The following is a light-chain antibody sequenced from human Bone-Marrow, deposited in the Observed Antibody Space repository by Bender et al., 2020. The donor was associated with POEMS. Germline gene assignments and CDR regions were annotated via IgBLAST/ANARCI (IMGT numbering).Light chain of an antibody. Sequence: TQPPSASGTPGQRVTLSCSGSSSKFGSYPVNWYQQLPGAAPNLVIFNNSQRPSGVPDRFSGSNSGTSASLAISGLLSDDEADFYCATWDDSLNGWVFGGGTKLTVL. CDR2: NNS. V-gene: IGLV1-44*01. J-gene: IGLJ3*02. CDR3: ATWDDSLNGWV. CDR1: SSKFGSYP.